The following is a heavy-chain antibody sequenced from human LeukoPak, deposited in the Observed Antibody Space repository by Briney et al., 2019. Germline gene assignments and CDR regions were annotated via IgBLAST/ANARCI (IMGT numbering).Heavy chain of an antibody. CDR2: ISGSGGST. D-gene: IGHD5-18*01. J-gene: IGHJ3*02. Sequence: PGGSLRLSCAASGFTFSSYALSWVRQAPGKGLELVSAISGSGGSTYYADSVKGRFTISRDNSKNTLYLQMNSLRAEDTAVYYCAKVGGYSYGPDAFDIWGQGTMVTVSS. V-gene: IGHV3-23*01. CDR3: AKVGGYSYGPDAFDI. CDR1: GFTFSSYA.